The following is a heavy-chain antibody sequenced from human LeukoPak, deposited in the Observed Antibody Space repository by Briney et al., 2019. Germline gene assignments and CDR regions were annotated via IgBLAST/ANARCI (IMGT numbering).Heavy chain of an antibody. V-gene: IGHV3-66*01. J-gene: IGHJ4*02. D-gene: IGHD3-9*01. CDR3: ARDARYYDILTGYQFRGYDY. CDR1: GFTVSSNY. Sequence: GGSLRLSCAASGFTVSSNYMSWVHQAPGKGLEWVSVIYSGGSTYYADSVKGRFTISRDNSKNTLYLQMNSLRAEDTAVYYCARDARYYDILTGYQFRGYDYWGQGTLVTVSS. CDR2: IYSGGST.